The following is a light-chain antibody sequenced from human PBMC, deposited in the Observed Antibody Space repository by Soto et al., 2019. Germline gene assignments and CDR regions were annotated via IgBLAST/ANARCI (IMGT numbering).Light chain of an antibody. V-gene: IGKV3-20*01. J-gene: IGKJ1*01. CDR1: LTVPRNY. CDR3: HQYATSPQT. CDR2: GPS. Sequence: EIVLTQSPVTLSLSPGDRATLSCRASLTVPRNYLAWYQQRPGQTPRLLIYGPSSRATGIPDRFSGSGSGTDFTLTINRLEPEDFAVYYCHQYATSPQTFGQGTKVEIK.